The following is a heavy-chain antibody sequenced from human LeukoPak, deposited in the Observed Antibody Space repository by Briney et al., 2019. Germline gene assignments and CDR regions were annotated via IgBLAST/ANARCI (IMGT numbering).Heavy chain of an antibody. CDR3: ARGGYYGSGNDFRFDL. D-gene: IGHD3-10*01. V-gene: IGHV4-59*01. CDR1: GGSISRYY. Sequence: SETLSLTCTVSGGSISRYYWSWIRQPPGKGLEWIGYISYSGSTNYNPSLKSRVTISVETSKNQFSLKLKSVTAADTAVYYCARGGYYGSGNDFRFDLWGQGTLVTVSS. CDR2: ISYSGST. J-gene: IGHJ5*02.